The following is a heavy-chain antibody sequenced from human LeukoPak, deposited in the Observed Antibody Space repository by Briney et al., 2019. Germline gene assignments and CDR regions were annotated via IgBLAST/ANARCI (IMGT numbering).Heavy chain of an antibody. Sequence: PGGSLRLSCAASGFTFSDYYMSWIRQDPGKGLEWVSYISSSGSTIYYADSVKGRFTISRDNAKNSLYLQMNSLRAEDTVVYYCARYGSGSYSYYYYGMDVWGQGTTVTVSS. J-gene: IGHJ6*02. CDR2: ISSSGSTI. D-gene: IGHD3-10*01. CDR3: ARYGSGSYSYYYYGMDV. V-gene: IGHV3-11*01. CDR1: GFTFSDYY.